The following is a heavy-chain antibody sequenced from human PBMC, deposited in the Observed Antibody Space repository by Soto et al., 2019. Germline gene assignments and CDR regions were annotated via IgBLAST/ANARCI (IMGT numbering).Heavy chain of an antibody. CDR1: GGSINSGAYY. D-gene: IGHD2-2*01. CDR3: ARFPSRANYFAMAV. V-gene: IGHV4-31*03. J-gene: IGHJ6*02. CDR2: IYYSGDT. Sequence: TLCLTCTVSGGSINSGAYYCTWLRHQPGRGLESIGYIYYSGDTYYNPSLKSRLSISLDTSKNQFSLKLTSVTAADTAIYDCARFPSRANYFAMAVLGHGPAVT.